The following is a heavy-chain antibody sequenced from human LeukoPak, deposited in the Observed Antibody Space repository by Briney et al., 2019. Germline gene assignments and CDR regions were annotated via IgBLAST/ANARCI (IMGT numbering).Heavy chain of an antibody. V-gene: IGHV1-18*01. J-gene: IGHJ4*02. CDR1: GYTFSEYG. D-gene: IGHD3-10*01. CDR2: ITVYNDDT. Sequence: GASVKVSCKASGYTFSEYGINWVRQAPGQGLEWMGWITVYNDDTNYGQKFQGRVTMTPDTSTSTAYMELRRLRSDDTAVYYCTRDYSGDYWGQGTLVTVSS. CDR3: TRDYSGDY.